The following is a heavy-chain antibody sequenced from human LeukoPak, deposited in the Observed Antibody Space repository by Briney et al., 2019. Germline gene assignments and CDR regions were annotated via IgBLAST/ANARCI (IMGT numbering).Heavy chain of an antibody. Sequence: PGGSLRLSCAASRFTFSSYWMSWVRQAPGKGLEWVANIKQVGSEKYYVDSVKGRFTISRDNAKNSLYLQMNSLRAEDTAVYYCARDLTGYSGSYSDYWGQGTLVTVSS. CDR3: ARDLTGYSGSYSDY. J-gene: IGHJ4*02. V-gene: IGHV3-7*01. D-gene: IGHD1-26*01. CDR2: IKQVGSEK. CDR1: RFTFSSYW.